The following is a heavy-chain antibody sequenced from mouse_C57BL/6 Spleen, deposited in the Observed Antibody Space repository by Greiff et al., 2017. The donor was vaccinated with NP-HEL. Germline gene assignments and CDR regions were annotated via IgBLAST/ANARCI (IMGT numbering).Heavy chain of an antibody. D-gene: IGHD3-2*02. V-gene: IGHV14-4*01. CDR3: TSSQLRPFAY. CDR2: IDPENGDT. Sequence: EVKLMESGAELVRPGASVKLSCTASGFNIKDDYMHWVKQRPEQGLEWIGWIDPENGDTEYASKFQGKATITAHTSSNTAYLQLSSLTSEDTAVYYCTSSQLRPFAYWGQGTLGTVSA. J-gene: IGHJ3*01. CDR1: GFNIKDDY.